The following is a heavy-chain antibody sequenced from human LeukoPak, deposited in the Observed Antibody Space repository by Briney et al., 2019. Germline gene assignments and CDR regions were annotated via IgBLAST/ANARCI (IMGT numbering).Heavy chain of an antibody. J-gene: IGHJ4*02. CDR2: ISHSGNT. D-gene: IGHD3-10*01. CDR3: ARSGGVRELAYFDY. Sequence: SETLSLTCTVSGNSISSGYYWGWIRQPPGKGLKWIGSISHSGNTYYNPSLKSRVTISVDTSKNQFSLKLSSVTAADTAVYYCARSGGVRELAYFDYWGQGTLVTVSS. V-gene: IGHV4-38-2*02. CDR1: GNSISSGYY.